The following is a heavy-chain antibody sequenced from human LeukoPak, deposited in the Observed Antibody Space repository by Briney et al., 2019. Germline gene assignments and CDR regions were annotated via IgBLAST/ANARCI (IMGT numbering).Heavy chain of an antibody. V-gene: IGHV1-2*02. CDR3: ARPGSYGSSYFDY. D-gene: IGHD1-26*01. CDR2: ISPGNGGT. CDR1: GYTFIGNY. Sequence: ASVKVSCKASGYTFIGNYIHWMRQAPGRGPEWMGWISPGNGGTKYAQKFQGRVTLTRDTSISTAYMELSSLRSEDTAVYYCARPGSYGSSYFDYWGQGTLVTVSS. J-gene: IGHJ4*02.